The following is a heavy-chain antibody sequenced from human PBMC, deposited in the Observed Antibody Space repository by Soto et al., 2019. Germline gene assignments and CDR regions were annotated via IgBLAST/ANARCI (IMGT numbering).Heavy chain of an antibody. CDR2: IRDRAYNYAT. Sequence: EVLLVESEGGVVQPGGSLKLSCAASGFVFKDSSIHWVRQASGKGLEWVGRIRDRAYNYATAYTASVKGRFTVSRDDSNNTAYLQMDSLKTEDTAIYYCTRLISAAQDYWGQGTLVTVSS. J-gene: IGHJ4*02. D-gene: IGHD3-10*01. V-gene: IGHV3-73*01. CDR1: GFVFKDSS. CDR3: TRLISAAQDY.